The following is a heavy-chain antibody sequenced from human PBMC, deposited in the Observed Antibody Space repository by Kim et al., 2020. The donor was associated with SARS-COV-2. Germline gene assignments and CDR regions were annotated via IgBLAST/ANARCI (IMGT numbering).Heavy chain of an antibody. CDR3: ARGYSYGYHWFDP. J-gene: IGHJ5*02. D-gene: IGHD5-18*01. Sequence: NPSLKSRVTISVDTSKNQFSLKLSSVTAADTAVYYCARGYSYGYHWFDPWGQGTLVTVSS. V-gene: IGHV4-59*09.